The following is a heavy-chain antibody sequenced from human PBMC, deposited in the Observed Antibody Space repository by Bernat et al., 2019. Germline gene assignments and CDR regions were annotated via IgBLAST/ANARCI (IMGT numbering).Heavy chain of an antibody. D-gene: IGHD6-13*01. J-gene: IGHJ6*03. Sequence: QVQLQESGPGLVKPSETLSLTCTVSGGSISSFYWSWIRQPPGKGLEWIGYIYYSGSTNYNPSLKSRVTISVDTSKNRFSLKLSSVTAADTAVYYCARYKVAAVGTYSYYMDVWGKGTTVTVSS. CDR3: ARYKVAAVGTYSYYMDV. CDR2: IYYSGST. V-gene: IGHV4-59*01. CDR1: GGSISSFY.